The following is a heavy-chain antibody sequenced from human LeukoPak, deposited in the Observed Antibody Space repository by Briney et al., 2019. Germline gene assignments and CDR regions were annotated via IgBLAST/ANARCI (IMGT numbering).Heavy chain of an antibody. J-gene: IGHJ3*02. CDR1: GYTFTSYG. Sequence: ASMKVSCKASGYTFTSYGISWVRQAPGQGLEWMGWISAYNGNTNYAQKLQGRVTMTTDTSTSTAYMELRSLRSDDTAVYYCARAYYDILTGYYRSPDAAFDIWGQGTMVTVSS. V-gene: IGHV1-18*04. CDR2: ISAYNGNT. CDR3: ARAYYDILTGYYRSPDAAFDI. D-gene: IGHD3-9*01.